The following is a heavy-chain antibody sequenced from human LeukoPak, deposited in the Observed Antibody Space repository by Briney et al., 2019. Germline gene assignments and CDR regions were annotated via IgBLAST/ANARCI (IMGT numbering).Heavy chain of an antibody. CDR2: INPNNGDT. D-gene: IGHD2-2*01. V-gene: IGHV1-2*02. CDR1: GYTFTVYY. Sequence: ASVKVSCTASGYTFTVYYIHWMRQAPGQGLEWVGWINPNNGDTTYAQRFQGRVTMTSDTAINTVYMELSSLTPDDTAVYYCARAHYALAYWGQGSLVLVSS. CDR3: ARAHYALAY. J-gene: IGHJ4*02.